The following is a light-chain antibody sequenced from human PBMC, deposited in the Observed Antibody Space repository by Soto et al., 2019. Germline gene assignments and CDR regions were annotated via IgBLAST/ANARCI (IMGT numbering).Light chain of an antibody. CDR3: QQYYYWPLT. CDR2: SAS. Sequence: EVVMTQSPVALSVSPGEGATLSCRASQSVGRNLAWYQAKSGQAPRLLMYSASTRATGVPARFSGSGSATDFTLIISSLQSEDFAVYYCQQYYYWPLTFGGGTKV. J-gene: IGKJ4*01. CDR1: QSVGRN. V-gene: IGKV3-15*01.